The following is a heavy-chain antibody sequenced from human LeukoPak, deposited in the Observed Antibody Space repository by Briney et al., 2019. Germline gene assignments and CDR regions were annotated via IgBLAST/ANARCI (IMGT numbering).Heavy chain of an antibody. D-gene: IGHD2-15*01. Sequence: SETLSVTCTVSGGSISSDCWSWIRQPPGKGLEWIGYIYYSGSTNYNSSLKSRVTISVDTSKNQFSLKLSSVTAADTAVYYCARDRGYCSGGSCYRWFDPWGQGTLVTVSS. CDR3: ARDRGYCSGGSCYRWFDP. V-gene: IGHV4-59*01. J-gene: IGHJ5*02. CDR1: GGSISSDC. CDR2: IYYSGST.